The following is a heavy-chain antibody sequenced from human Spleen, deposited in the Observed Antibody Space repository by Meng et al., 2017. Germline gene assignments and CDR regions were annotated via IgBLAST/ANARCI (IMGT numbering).Heavy chain of an antibody. V-gene: IGHV3-74*01. CDR2: INSDGSST. Sequence: GESLKISCAASGFTFSSYWMHWVRQAPGKGLVWVSRINSDGSSTSYADSVEGGFTISRDNAKNTLYLQMNSLRAEDTAVYNCAVIWLGRSDYWGQGTTVTVSS. D-gene: IGHD6-19*01. CDR1: GFTFSSYW. CDR3: AVIWLGRSDY. J-gene: IGHJ4*02.